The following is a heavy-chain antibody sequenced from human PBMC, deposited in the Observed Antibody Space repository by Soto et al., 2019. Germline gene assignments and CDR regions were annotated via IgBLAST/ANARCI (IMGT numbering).Heavy chain of an antibody. D-gene: IGHD1-26*01. CDR2: IYHSGST. J-gene: IGHJ6*02. CDR3: ARWEECCGMDV. Sequence: QVQLQESGPGLVKPSGTLSLTCAVSGGSVSSSTSWWTWVRQPPGKGLEWIGEIYHSGSTNYDPSLKSRVTIELDKSKNQFSLNLSSVTAADTAVYSCARWEECCGMDVWGQGTTVTVSS. V-gene: IGHV4-4*02. CDR1: GGSVSSSTSW.